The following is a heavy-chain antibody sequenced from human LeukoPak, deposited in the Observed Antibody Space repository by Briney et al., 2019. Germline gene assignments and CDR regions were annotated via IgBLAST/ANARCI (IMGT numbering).Heavy chain of an antibody. Sequence: SETLSLTCTVSGGSISSHYWSWIRQPPGKGLEWIGYIYYSGSTNYNPSLKSRVTISVDTSKNQFSLKLSSVTAADTAVYYCARDRKYRSNWFDPWGQGTLVTVSS. CDR3: ARDRKYRSNWFDP. J-gene: IGHJ5*02. CDR2: IYYSGST. D-gene: IGHD1-1*01. CDR1: GGSISSHY. V-gene: IGHV4-59*11.